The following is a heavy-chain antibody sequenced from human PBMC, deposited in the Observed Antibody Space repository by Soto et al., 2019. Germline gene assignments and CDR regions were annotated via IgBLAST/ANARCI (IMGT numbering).Heavy chain of an antibody. J-gene: IGHJ5*02. CDR2: ISYDGSNK. Sequence: GGSLRLSCAASGFTFSSYAMHWVRQAPGKGLEWVAVISYDGSNKYYADSVKGRFTISRDNSKNTLYLQMNSLRAEDTAVYYCARTHSDYYDSSPNWFDPWGQGTLVTVSS. D-gene: IGHD3-22*01. CDR1: GFTFSSYA. V-gene: IGHV3-30-3*01. CDR3: ARTHSDYYDSSPNWFDP.